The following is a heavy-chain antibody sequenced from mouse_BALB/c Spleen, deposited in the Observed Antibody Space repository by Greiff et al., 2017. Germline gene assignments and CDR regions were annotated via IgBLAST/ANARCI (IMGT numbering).Heavy chain of an antibody. Sequence: EVQLHQSGPELMKPGASVKISCKASGYSFTSYYMHWVKQSHGKSLEWIGYIDPFNGGTSYNQKFKGKATLTVDKSSSTAYMHLSSLTSEDSAVYYCARSSYYYGSSHWYFDVWGAGTTVTVSS. D-gene: IGHD1-1*01. V-gene: IGHV1S135*01. J-gene: IGHJ1*01. CDR1: GYSFTSYY. CDR2: IDPFNGGT. CDR3: ARSSYYYGSSHWYFDV.